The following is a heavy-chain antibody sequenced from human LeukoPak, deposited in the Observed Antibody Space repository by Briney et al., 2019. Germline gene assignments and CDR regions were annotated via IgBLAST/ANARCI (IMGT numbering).Heavy chain of an antibody. V-gene: IGHV1-18*01. CDR1: GYTFTSYG. J-gene: IGHJ6*02. CDR3: ARDPGDFGVVPVPVYYGMDV. D-gene: IGHD3-3*01. Sequence: ASVKVSCKASGYTFTSYGISWVRQAPGQGLEWMGWISAYNGNTNYAQKLQGRVTMTTDTSTSTAYMELRSLRSDDTAVYYCARDPGDFGVVPVPVYYGMDVWGQGTTVTVSS. CDR2: ISAYNGNT.